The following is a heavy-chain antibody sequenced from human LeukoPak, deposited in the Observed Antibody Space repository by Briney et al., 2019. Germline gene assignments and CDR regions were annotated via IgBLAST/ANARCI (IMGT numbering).Heavy chain of an antibody. Sequence: GGSLRLSCAASGFTFSPYWMHWVRQAPGKGLVWVSLVKSDGSAMYADSVKGRFTISRDNAKNTLYPQMNSLRAEDTAVYFCAREVASAAFDYWGQGTPVTVSS. CDR1: GFTFSPYW. V-gene: IGHV3-74*03. CDR2: VKSDGSA. CDR3: AREVASAAFDY. D-gene: IGHD5-12*01. J-gene: IGHJ4*02.